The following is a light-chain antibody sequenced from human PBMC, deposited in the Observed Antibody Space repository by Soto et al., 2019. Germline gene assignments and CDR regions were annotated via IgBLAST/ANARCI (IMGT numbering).Light chain of an antibody. CDR2: GNT. Sequence: QSVLTQPPSVSGAPGQRVTISCTGSNSNIGSNYDVIWYQQLPGTAPKLLIYGNTHRPSGVPHRFSGSKSGTLASLAITGLQPEDEVDYYCQSYDSRLSGYVFGSGTKVTVL. J-gene: IGLJ1*01. V-gene: IGLV1-40*01. CDR3: QSYDSRLSGYV. CDR1: NSNIGSNYD.